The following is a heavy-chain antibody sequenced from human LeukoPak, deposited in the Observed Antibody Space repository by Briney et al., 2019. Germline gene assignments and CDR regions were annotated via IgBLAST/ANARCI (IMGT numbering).Heavy chain of an antibody. CDR1: GYTFTGYY. V-gene: IGHV1-2*02. Sequence: ASVKVSCKASGYTFTGYYLHWVRQAPGRGLEWMGWINPNTGGTKYAQKFQGRVTMTRDTSISTAYMELSRLRSDDTAVYYCAREFEGVDPWGQGTLVTVSS. J-gene: IGHJ5*02. CDR2: INPNTGGT. D-gene: IGHD3-16*01. CDR3: AREFEGVDP.